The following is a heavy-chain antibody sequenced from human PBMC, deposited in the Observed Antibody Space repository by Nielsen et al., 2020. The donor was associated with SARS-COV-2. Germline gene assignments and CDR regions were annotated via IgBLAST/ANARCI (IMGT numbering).Heavy chain of an antibody. V-gene: IGHV3-23*01. D-gene: IGHD2-2*01. Sequence: GESLKISCAASGFTFSSYAMSWVRQAPGKGLEWVSAISGSGGSTYYADSVKGRFTISRDNSKNTLYLQMNSLRAEDTAVYYCAKDGYCSSTSCYPTRGYYGMDVWGQGTTVTVSS. CDR1: GFTFSSYA. CDR3: AKDGYCSSTSCYPTRGYYGMDV. J-gene: IGHJ6*02. CDR2: ISGSGGST.